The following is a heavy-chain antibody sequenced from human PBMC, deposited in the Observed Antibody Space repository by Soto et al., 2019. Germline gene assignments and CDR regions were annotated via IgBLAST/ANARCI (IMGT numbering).Heavy chain of an antibody. CDR1: GGTFSSYA. D-gene: IGHD5-18*01. CDR3: ARAIVPNTRIQLWYGEFDY. CDR2: IIPIFGTA. J-gene: IGHJ4*02. V-gene: IGHV1-69*13. Sequence: SVKVSCKASGGTFSSYAISWVRQAPGQGLEWMGGIIPIFGTANYAQKFQGRVTITADESTSTAYMELSSLRSEDTAVYYCARAIVPNTRIQLWYGEFDYWGQGTLVTVPQ.